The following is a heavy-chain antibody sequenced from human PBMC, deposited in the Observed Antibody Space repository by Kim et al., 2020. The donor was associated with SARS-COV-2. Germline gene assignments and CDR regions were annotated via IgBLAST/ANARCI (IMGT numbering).Heavy chain of an antibody. V-gene: IGHV3-30*01. J-gene: IGHJ6*02. CDR3: ARARGGSYYYGMDV. D-gene: IGHD1-26*01. Sequence: ADAGKGRLTISRDKSKNTLYLQMNSLRAEDTAVYYCARARGGSYYYGMDVWGQGTTVTVSS.